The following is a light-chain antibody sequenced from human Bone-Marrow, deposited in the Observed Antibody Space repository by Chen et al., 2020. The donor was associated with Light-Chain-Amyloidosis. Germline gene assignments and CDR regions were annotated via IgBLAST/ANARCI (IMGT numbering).Light chain of an antibody. V-gene: IGKV4-1*01. J-gene: IGKJ4*01. CDR2: WAS. CDR1: QRILYTSNNENY. CDR3: QQYYTPPLT. Sequence: DIAVTQSPDSLSVCLAERATSNCKSSQRILYTSNNENYVAWYQQIPGQPPKLLIYWASTRASGVPDRFSGSESGTDFTLTISSLQAEDVAVYFCQQYYTPPLTFGGGTKVEI.